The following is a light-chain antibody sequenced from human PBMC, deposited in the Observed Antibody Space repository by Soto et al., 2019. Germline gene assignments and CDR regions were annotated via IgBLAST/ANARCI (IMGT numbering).Light chain of an antibody. J-gene: IGKJ5*01. CDR1: HISSFY. Sequence: DVQMTQSPSSLSASVWERVAIALRASHISSFYLNWYQQKPGKAPKLLIYKASTLKSGVPSRFSGSGAGTEFTLSISSRQPEDFATYYCQQSYTAPSITFGQGTRLEI. CDR3: QQSYTAPSIT. V-gene: IGKV1-39*01. CDR2: KAS.